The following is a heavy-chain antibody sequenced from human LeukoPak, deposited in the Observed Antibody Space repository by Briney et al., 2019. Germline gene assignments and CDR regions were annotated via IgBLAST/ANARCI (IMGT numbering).Heavy chain of an antibody. CDR2: IDYSGST. CDR3: ARHSISPRFFDY. V-gene: IGHV4-38-2*02. D-gene: IGHD3-3*01. J-gene: IGHJ4*02. Sequence: SETLSLTCSVSGYSISSGYYWGWIRQPPGKGLEWIGSIDYSGSTYYNPSLKSRVTVSVDTSKNQFSLRLNSVTAADTAVYYCARHSISPRFFDYWGQGTLVTVSS. CDR1: GYSISSGYY.